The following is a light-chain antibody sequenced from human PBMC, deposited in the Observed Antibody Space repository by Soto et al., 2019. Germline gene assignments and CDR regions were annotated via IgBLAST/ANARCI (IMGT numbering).Light chain of an antibody. Sequence: QSVLTQPPSVSGSPGQSVTISCTGTSSDVGSYNRVSWYQQPPGTAPKLMIYEVSNRPSGVPDRFSGSKSGNTASLTISRLQAGDEADYYCLSYTSSYSYVFGTGTKVTVL. CDR2: EVS. V-gene: IGLV2-18*02. CDR1: SSDVGSYNR. J-gene: IGLJ1*01. CDR3: LSYTSSYSYV.